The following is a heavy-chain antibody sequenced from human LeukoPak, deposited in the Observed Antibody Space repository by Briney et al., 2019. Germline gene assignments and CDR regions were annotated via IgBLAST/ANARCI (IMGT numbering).Heavy chain of an antibody. CDR2: TYYRSKWYN. CDR1: GHSVSSNNAA. Sequence: SQTLSPTCAISGHSVSSNNAAWNWIRQSPSRGLERLGRTYYRSKWYNDYAVSVKSRITINPDTSKNQFSLQLNSVTPEDTAEYHCAREGSGWYGYYFDYWGQGTLVTVSS. D-gene: IGHD6-19*01. J-gene: IGHJ4*02. V-gene: IGHV6-1*01. CDR3: AREGSGWYGYYFDY.